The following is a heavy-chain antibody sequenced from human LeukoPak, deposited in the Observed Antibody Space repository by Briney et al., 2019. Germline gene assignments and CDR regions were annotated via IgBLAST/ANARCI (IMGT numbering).Heavy chain of an antibody. Sequence: SVKVSCKASGGTFSSYAISWVRQAPGQGLEWMGGIIPIFGTANYAQKFQGRVTITADKSTSTAYMELSSLRSEDTAVYYCARTSVAGSSRFDYWGQGTLVTVSS. CDR2: IIPIFGTA. V-gene: IGHV1-69*06. D-gene: IGHD6-6*01. J-gene: IGHJ4*02. CDR1: GGTFSSYA. CDR3: ARTSVAGSSRFDY.